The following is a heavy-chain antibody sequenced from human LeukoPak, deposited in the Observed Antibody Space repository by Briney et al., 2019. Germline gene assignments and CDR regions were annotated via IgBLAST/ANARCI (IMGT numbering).Heavy chain of an antibody. Sequence: KPSETLSLTCAVYGGSFSGYYRSWIRQPPGKGLEWIGEINHSGSTNYNPSLKSRVTISVDTSKNQFSLKLSSVTAADTAVHYCARGSLDYYYGPFDPWGQGTLVTVSS. V-gene: IGHV4-34*01. CDR1: GGSFSGYY. CDR3: ARGSLDYYYGPFDP. CDR2: INHSGST. D-gene: IGHD3-10*01. J-gene: IGHJ5*02.